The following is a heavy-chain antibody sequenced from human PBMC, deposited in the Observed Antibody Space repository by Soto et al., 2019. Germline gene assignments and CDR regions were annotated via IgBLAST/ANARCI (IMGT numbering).Heavy chain of an antibody. CDR2: FSATSENT. CDR3: AKARDQQWVRLPFDY. CDR1: GFFFSSYT. V-gene: IGHV3-23*01. J-gene: IGHJ4*02. Sequence: EVQLLESGGGLVQPGGSLRLSCVGSGFFFSSYTMTWVRQAPGKGLEWVSSFSATSENTYYADSVRGRFTISRDNSKTTLFLQRNSLTAEDTAMYYCAKARDQQWVRLPFDYWGQGSLVIVSS. D-gene: IGHD6-19*01.